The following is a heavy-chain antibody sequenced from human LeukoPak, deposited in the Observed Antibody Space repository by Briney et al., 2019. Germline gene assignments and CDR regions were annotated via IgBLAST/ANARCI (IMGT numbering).Heavy chain of an antibody. V-gene: IGHV4-61*02. D-gene: IGHD6-13*01. CDR3: ARDAVRQLDY. J-gene: IGHJ4*02. Sequence: SQTLSLTCTVSGGSISSGSSYWGWIRQPAGTGREWIGRIYTSGSTNYNPSLKSRVTISVDTSKNQFSLKLSSVTAADTAVYYCARDAVRQLDYWGQGTLVTVSS. CDR2: IYTSGST. CDR1: GGSISSGSSY.